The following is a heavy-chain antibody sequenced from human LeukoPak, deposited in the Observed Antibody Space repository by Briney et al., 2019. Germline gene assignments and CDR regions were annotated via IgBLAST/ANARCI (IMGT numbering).Heavy chain of an antibody. J-gene: IGHJ4*02. CDR2: IYTSGST. V-gene: IGHV4-61*02. Sequence: SETLSLTCPVSGGSISSGSYYWSWIRQPAGKGLEWIGRIYTSGSTNYNPSLKSRVTISVDTSKNQFSLKLSSVTAADTAVYYCAAAIRYDSSGYYIDYWGQGTLVTVSS. D-gene: IGHD3-22*01. CDR3: AAAIRYDSSGYYIDY. CDR1: GGSISSGSYY.